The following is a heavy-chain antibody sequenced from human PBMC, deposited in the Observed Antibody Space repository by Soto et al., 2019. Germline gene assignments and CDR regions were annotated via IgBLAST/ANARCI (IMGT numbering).Heavy chain of an antibody. CDR2: INHSGST. D-gene: IGHD6-13*01. Sequence: PAETLSLTCTVYGGFFSGYYWSWIRQPPGKGLEWFGEINHSGSTNYNPALKSRVTISVDTSKNQYSLKLSYVTAADTAVYYCAGGEYSSSWYSAYYYYGMDVWGQGTTVTVSS. CDR3: AGGEYSSSWYSAYYYYGMDV. V-gene: IGHV4-34*01. CDR1: GGFFSGYY. J-gene: IGHJ6*02.